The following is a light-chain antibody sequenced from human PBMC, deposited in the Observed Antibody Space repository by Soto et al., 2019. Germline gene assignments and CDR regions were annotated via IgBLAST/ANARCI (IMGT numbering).Light chain of an antibody. J-gene: IGKJ4*01. CDR2: GAS. CDR3: QRYGSSPPLT. Sequence: EFGVTQSPGPLALSPGERATLSCQASQNVSSTFFAWYQQKPGQAPRLLIYGASTRATGIPDRFSGSGSGTDFTLTISRLEPEDFAVYYCQRYGSSPPLTFGGGTKVEIK. CDR1: QNVSSTF. V-gene: IGKV3-20*01.